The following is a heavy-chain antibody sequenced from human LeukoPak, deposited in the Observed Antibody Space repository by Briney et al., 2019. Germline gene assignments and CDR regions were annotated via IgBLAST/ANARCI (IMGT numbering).Heavy chain of an antibody. Sequence: ASVKVSCKASGYTFTSYYMHWVRQAPGPGLEWMGIINPSGGSTSYAQKFQVRVTMTRDTSTSTVYMELSSLRSEVSAVYYCARDQPYSSGWYYFDYWGQGTLVTVSS. CDR1: GYTFTSYY. D-gene: IGHD6-19*01. V-gene: IGHV1-46*01. J-gene: IGHJ4*02. CDR2: INPSGGST. CDR3: ARDQPYSSGWYYFDY.